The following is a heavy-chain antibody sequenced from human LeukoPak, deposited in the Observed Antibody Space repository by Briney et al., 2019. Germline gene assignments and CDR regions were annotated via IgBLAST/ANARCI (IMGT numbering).Heavy chain of an antibody. CDR3: VRVIRWSDP. Sequence: GGSLRLSCAASGXTFSSYWMHWVRQAPGKGLVWVSRINDDGSSTKYADSVKGRFTISRDNAKNTLYLQMNSLRAEDTAVYYCVRVIRWSDPWGQGTLVTVSS. CDR1: GXTFSSYW. D-gene: IGHD3-10*01. J-gene: IGHJ5*02. V-gene: IGHV3-74*01. CDR2: INDDGSST.